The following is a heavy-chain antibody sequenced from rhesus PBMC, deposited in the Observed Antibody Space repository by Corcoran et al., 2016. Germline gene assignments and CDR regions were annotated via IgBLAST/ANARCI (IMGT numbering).Heavy chain of an antibody. CDR1: GFTFITSN. Sequence: EVLLVQSGGGLVQPGGFLSLSCSAFGFTFITSNMAWVRQAPGKGPEWLGFIRNKSQGGTPRYAASVEGRFTISRDDSRSIVSLQMNSLISEDTAVYYCAREVYNNYDYWGQGVLVTVSS. V-gene: IGHV3-116*02. CDR3: AREVYNNYDY. D-gene: IGHD4-23*01. CDR2: IRNKSQGGTP. J-gene: IGHJ4*01.